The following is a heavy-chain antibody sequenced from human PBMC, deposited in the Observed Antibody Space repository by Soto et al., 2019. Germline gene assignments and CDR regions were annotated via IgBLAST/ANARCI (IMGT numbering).Heavy chain of an antibody. V-gene: IGHV3-23*01. CDR3: AKDRVGGVPDAFDI. J-gene: IGHJ3*02. D-gene: IGHD2-8*01. CDR2: ISGSGTTT. Sequence: XGSLRLSCTAAGFTSTNYVMNWVRQAPGKGLEWVSSISGSGTTTFYADSVKGRFIISRDNSKNTLYLQMNSLRAEDTALYYCAKDRVGGVPDAFDIWGQGKMVTVSS. CDR1: GFTSTNYV.